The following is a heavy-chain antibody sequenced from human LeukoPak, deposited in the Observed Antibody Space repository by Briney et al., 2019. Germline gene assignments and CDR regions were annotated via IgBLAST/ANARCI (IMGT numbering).Heavy chain of an antibody. CDR2: IRYDGSNK. V-gene: IGHV3-30*02. CDR1: GFTFSSYG. CDR3: AKGNRYSSSSGYYFDY. D-gene: IGHD6-6*01. Sequence: GGSLRLSCAASGFTFSSYGMHWVRQAPGKGLEWVAFIRYDGSNKYYADSVKGRFTISRDNSKNTLYLQMNSLRAEDTAVYYCAKGNRYSSSSGYYFDYWGQGTLVTVSS. J-gene: IGHJ4*02.